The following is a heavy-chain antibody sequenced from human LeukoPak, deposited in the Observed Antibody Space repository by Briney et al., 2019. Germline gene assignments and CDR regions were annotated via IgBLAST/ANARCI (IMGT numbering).Heavy chain of an antibody. J-gene: IGHJ4*02. Sequence: KSSETLSLICTVSGGSISSYYWSCIRQPPGKGLEWIGYIYYSGSTNYNPSLKSRVTISVDTSKNQFSLKLSSVTAADTAVYYCVRVVALGAAGYYFDYWGQGSLVTVSS. CDR2: IYYSGST. CDR1: GGSISSYY. CDR3: VRVVALGAAGYYFDY. D-gene: IGHD6-13*01. V-gene: IGHV4-59*01.